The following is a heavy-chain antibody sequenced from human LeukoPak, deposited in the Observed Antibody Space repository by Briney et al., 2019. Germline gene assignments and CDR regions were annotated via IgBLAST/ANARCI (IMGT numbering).Heavy chain of an antibody. Sequence: GGSLRLSCAASGFTFSSYAMSWVRQAPGKGLEWVSTISGSGSGGSTYYADSVKGRFTISRDNSKDTLYLQMNSLRAEDTAVYYCAKLLAVTNSYYFNYWGQGTLVNVSS. D-gene: IGHD6-19*01. J-gene: IGHJ4*02. CDR2: ISGSGSGGST. CDR3: AKLLAVTNSYYFNY. CDR1: GFTFSSYA. V-gene: IGHV3-23*01.